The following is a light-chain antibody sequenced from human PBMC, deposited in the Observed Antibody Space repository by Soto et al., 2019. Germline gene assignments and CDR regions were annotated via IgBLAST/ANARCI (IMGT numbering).Light chain of an antibody. J-gene: IGKJ4*01. CDR1: EIVRSNY. CDR3: HYYVSSTPLT. Sequence: EIVFTQSPGTLSMSTLERATISCRASEIVRSNYLAWYQQNLGQAPRLLIYVASSRAAGIPDRFSGSGSRTDCTLNISGLEPENFTVYYCHYYVSSTPLTFGEGKKVEIK. V-gene: IGKV3-20*01. CDR2: VAS.